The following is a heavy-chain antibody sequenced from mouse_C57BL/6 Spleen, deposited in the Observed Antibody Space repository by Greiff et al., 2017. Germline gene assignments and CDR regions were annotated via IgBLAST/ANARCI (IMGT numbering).Heavy chain of an antibody. V-gene: IGHV1-5*01. CDR1: GYTFTSYW. CDR2: IYPGNSDT. J-gene: IGHJ2*01. Sequence: EVQLQQSGTVLARPGASVKMSCKTSGYTFTSYWMHWVKQRPGQGLEWIGAIYPGNSDTSYNQKVKGKAKLTAVTSASTAYMELSSLTNEDSAVYYCTRRINKGYFDYWGQGTTLTVSS. D-gene: IGHD2-4*01. CDR3: TRRINKGYFDY.